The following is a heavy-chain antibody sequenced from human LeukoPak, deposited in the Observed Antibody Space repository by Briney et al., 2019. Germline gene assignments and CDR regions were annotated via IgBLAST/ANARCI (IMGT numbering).Heavy chain of an antibody. V-gene: IGHV3-7*01. D-gene: IGHD3-10*01. Sequence: GGSLRLSCAASGFTFSSYWMSWVRQAPGKGLEWVANIKQDGSEKYYVDSVKGRFTISRDNAKNSLYLQMNSLRAEDTAVYYCARERTVPHDAFDIWGQGTMVTVSS. CDR1: GFTFSSYW. CDR3: ARERTVPHDAFDI. J-gene: IGHJ3*02. CDR2: IKQDGSEK.